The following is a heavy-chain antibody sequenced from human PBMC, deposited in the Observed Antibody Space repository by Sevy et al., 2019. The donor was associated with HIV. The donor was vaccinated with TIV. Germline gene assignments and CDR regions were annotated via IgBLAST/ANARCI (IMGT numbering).Heavy chain of an antibody. CDR3: ANDPVFGLLIHKGQDSFHI. Sequence: GGSLRLSCEASGFTFSNYGMHWVRQAPGKGLEWVALISYDASNKYYGDSINGRFTISRDNSKNTLYLQMNSLRGEDTAVYYCANDPVFGLLIHKGQDSFHIWGQGTMVIVSS. J-gene: IGHJ3*02. D-gene: IGHD3-3*01. V-gene: IGHV3-30*18. CDR2: ISYDASNK. CDR1: GFTFSNYG.